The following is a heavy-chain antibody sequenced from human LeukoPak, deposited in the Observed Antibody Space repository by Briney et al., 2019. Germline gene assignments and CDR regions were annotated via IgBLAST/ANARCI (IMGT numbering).Heavy chain of an antibody. D-gene: IGHD5-18*01. CDR3: AKEKWDSTYSYGILDY. J-gene: IGHJ4*02. CDR2: ISGSGGST. CDR1: GFTFSSYA. Sequence: GGSLRLSCAASGFTFSSYAMSWVRQAPGKGLEWVSAISGSGGSTYYADSVKGRFTISRDNSKNTLYLQMNSLRAEDTAVYYCAKEKWDSTYSYGILDYWGQGTLVTVSS. V-gene: IGHV3-23*01.